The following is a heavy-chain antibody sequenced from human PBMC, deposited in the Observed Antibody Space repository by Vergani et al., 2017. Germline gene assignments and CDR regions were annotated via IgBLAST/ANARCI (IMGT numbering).Heavy chain of an antibody. CDR3: ARELSVVLEARLSLPNDAFDI. Sequence: EVQLVESGGGLVKPGGSLRLSCAASGFTFSSYEMNWVRQAPGKGLEWVSYISSSGSTIYYADSVKGRFTISRDNATNSLYLQMNSLRGEDTAVYYCARELSVVLEARLSLPNDAFDIWGQGTMVTVSS. CDR2: ISSSGSTI. D-gene: IGHD6-6*01. J-gene: IGHJ3*02. CDR1: GFTFSSYE. V-gene: IGHV3-48*03.